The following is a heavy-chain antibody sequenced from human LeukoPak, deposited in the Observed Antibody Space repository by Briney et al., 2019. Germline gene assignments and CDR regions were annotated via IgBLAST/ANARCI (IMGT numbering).Heavy chain of an antibody. Sequence: GGSLRLSCAASGFTLSSYWMHWVRQAPGKGLVWVSGINSDGGSTRYADSVKGRFIITRDNAKNMLYLQMDSLRAEDTAVYYCASMNGHAFDIWGQGTRVTVSS. CDR2: INSDGGST. CDR3: ASMNGHAFDI. J-gene: IGHJ3*02. D-gene: IGHD2-8*01. CDR1: GFTLSSYW. V-gene: IGHV3-74*01.